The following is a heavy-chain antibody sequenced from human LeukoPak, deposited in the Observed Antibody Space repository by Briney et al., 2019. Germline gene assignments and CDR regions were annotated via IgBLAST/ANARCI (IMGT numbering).Heavy chain of an antibody. J-gene: IGHJ3*02. Sequence: SEALSLTCAVSGDSTRSVYYWGWIRQPPGRGLDWIASIYYNGDTYYKPSLKSRVTISLDTSKNVFSLKLTSVTAADTAVYFCARTRGLDAFDIWGQGTVVTVSS. CDR3: ARTRGLDAFDI. CDR1: GDSTRSVYY. V-gene: IGHV4-38-2*01. CDR2: IYYNGDT.